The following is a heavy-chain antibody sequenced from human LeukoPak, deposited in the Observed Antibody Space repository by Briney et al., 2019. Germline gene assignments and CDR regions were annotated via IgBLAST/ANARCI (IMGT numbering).Heavy chain of an antibody. V-gene: IGHV3-11*01. CDR3: AKDIYSGSYQYFQH. D-gene: IGHD1-26*01. CDR2: ISSSGSTI. CDR1: GFTFSDYY. Sequence: PGGSLRLSCAASGFTFSDYYMSWIRQAPGKGLEWVSYISSSGSTIYYADSVKGRFTISRDNAKNSLYLQMNSLRAEDTALYYCAKDIYSGSYQYFQHWGQGTLVTVSS. J-gene: IGHJ1*01.